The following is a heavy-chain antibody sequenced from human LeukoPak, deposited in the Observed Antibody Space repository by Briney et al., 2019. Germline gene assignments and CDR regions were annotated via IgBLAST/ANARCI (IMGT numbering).Heavy chain of an antibody. V-gene: IGHV1-18*01. CDR3: AKRELWVTRDGYYYYYMDV. CDR2: ISAYNGNT. J-gene: IGHJ6*03. CDR1: GYTFTSYG. D-gene: IGHD1-7*01. Sequence: GASVKVSCKASGYTFTSYGISWVRQAPGQGLEWMGWISAYNGNTNYAQKLQGRVTMTTDTSTSTAYMELRSLRSDDTAVYYCAKRELWVTRDGYYYYYMDVWGKGTTVTVS.